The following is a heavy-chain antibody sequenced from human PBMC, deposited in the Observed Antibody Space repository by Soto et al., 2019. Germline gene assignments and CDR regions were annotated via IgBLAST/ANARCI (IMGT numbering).Heavy chain of an antibody. D-gene: IGHD7-27*01. J-gene: IGHJ4*02. V-gene: IGHV3-66*01. CDR3: ARDKLSGDREDHFDY. Sequence: PGGSRRRSCATSGFTASSNYMSWVRQAPGKGLEWVSVIYSGGSTYYADSVKGRFTISRDNSKNTLYLQMNSLRAEDTAVYYCARDKLSGDREDHFDYWGQGTLVTVSS. CDR2: IYSGGST. CDR1: GFTASSNY.